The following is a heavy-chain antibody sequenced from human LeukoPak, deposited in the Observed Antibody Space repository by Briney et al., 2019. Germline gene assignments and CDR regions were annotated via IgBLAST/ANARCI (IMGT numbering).Heavy chain of an antibody. Sequence: PGGSLRLSCAASGFTFSSYAMSWVRQAPGKGLEWVSAISGSGGSTYYADSVKGRFTISRDNAKNSLYLQMNSLRAEDTAVYYCARDRDYNPVDIWGQGTMVTVSS. CDR3: ARDRDYNPVDI. J-gene: IGHJ3*02. CDR1: GFTFSSYA. V-gene: IGHV3-23*01. D-gene: IGHD4-11*01. CDR2: ISGSGGST.